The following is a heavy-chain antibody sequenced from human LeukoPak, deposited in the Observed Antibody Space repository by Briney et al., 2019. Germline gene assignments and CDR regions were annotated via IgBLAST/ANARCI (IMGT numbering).Heavy chain of an antibody. J-gene: IGHJ4*02. CDR3: ARGAERIYSYDDY. V-gene: IGHV3-30-3*01. D-gene: IGHD5-18*01. Sequence: GGSLRLSCAASGFTFSSYAMHWVRQAPGKGLECVAVISYDGTNKFSADSVKGRFTISTDNSKNTLYLQMTSLRAEDTAVYFWARGAERIYSYDDYWGEGTLVTVSS. CDR1: GFTFSSYA. CDR2: ISYDGTNK.